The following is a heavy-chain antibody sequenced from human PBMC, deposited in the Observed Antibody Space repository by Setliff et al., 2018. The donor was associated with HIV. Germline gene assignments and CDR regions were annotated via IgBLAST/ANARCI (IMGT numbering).Heavy chain of an antibody. V-gene: IGHV3-23*01. CDR1: GFTFSAYA. CDR2: TTSNGRTT. CDR3: AKAWGSGYPSFESYLMFDV. J-gene: IGHJ4*02. D-gene: IGHD3-3*01. Sequence: GGSLRLSCAASGFTFSAYAMTWVRRDPGRGLEWVSTTTSNGRTTDNAESVRGRFTLARDNSGNTLYLQMTSLIAEDTAIYYCAKAWGSGYPSFESYLMFDVWGQGTLVTVSS.